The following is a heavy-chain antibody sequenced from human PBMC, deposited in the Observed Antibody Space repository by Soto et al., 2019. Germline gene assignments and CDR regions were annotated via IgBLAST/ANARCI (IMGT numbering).Heavy chain of an antibody. CDR3: ARGFAAVTTYYYSGMDV. Sequence: ETLSLTCAVYGGSFSGYSWGWIRQPPGKGLEWIGEINHSGSTNYNPSLKSRVTISVDTSKNQFSLKLSSVTAADTAVYYCARGFAAVTTYYYSGMDVWGQGTTVTVSS. V-gene: IGHV4-34*01. D-gene: IGHD4-17*01. CDR1: GGSFSGYS. CDR2: INHSGST. J-gene: IGHJ6*02.